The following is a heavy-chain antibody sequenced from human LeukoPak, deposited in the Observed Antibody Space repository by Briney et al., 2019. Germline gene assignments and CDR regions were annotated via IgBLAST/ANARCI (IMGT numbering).Heavy chain of an antibody. CDR2: INHNSGGT. CDR3: VPSNDWTYYFDS. D-gene: IGHD3-9*01. Sequence: ASVKVSCKASGYTFTGYYMHWGRQAPGQGLEWMGWINHNSGGTNYAQKFQGRVTMTRDTSISTAYMELSRLRSDDTAVYYCVPSNDWTYYFDSWGQGTLVTVSS. CDR1: GYTFTGYY. V-gene: IGHV1-2*02. J-gene: IGHJ4*02.